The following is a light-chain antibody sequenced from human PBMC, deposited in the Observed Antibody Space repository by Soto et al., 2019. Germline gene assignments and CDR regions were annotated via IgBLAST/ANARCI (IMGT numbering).Light chain of an antibody. Sequence: QPVLTQPASVSGSPGQSITISCTGTSSDIGGYKYVSWYQQHPGRAPTGLIYEVSNRRLGVSDRFSGSKSANTASLTISGLQPEDEADYYCSSYTSSATFMIFGGGTKLTVL. J-gene: IGLJ2*01. CDR3: SSYTSSATFMI. CDR2: EVS. CDR1: SSDIGGYKY. V-gene: IGLV2-14*01.